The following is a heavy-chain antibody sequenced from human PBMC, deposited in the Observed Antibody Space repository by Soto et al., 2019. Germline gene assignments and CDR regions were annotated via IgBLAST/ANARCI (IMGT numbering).Heavy chain of an antibody. Sequence: PSETLSLTCAFYGWSFSGYYWSWIRQPPGKGLEWLGDINPSGSTNYNPSLKSRVIMSVDTSKKQFSLNVTSVTAADTAVYYCARGARRRPPRDAFDIWGQGTMVTVSS. CDR2: INPSGST. CDR3: ARGARRRPPRDAFDI. J-gene: IGHJ3*02. CDR1: GWSFSGYY. V-gene: IGHV4-34*01.